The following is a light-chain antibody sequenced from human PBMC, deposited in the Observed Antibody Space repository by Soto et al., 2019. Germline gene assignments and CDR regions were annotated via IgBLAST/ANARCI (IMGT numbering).Light chain of an antibody. CDR3: QQFDSSRIYS. CDR2: GGS. Sequence: EILLTQSPGTLSLSPGEKATLSCRASQSVTSTYLAWYQQRPGQSPRLIIYGGSTRATGFPDRFSGGGSGTDFTRTISRLEPEDSAVYYCHCQQFDSSRIYSFGQGTKLEI. CDR1: QSVTSTY. J-gene: IGKJ2*03. V-gene: IGKV3-20*01.